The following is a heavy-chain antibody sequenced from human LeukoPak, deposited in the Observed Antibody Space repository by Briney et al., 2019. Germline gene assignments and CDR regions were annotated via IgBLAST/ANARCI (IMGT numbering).Heavy chain of an antibody. V-gene: IGHV4-61*08. D-gene: IGHD4-17*01. Sequence: SETLSLTCTVSGGSISSGGYYWSWIRQHPGKGLEWIGYIYYSGSTNYNPSLKSRVTISVDTSKNQFSLKLSSVTAADTAVYYCARGGSYGDYGYNWFDPWGQGTLVTVSS. CDR1: GGSISSGGYY. CDR2: IYYSGST. CDR3: ARGGSYGDYGYNWFDP. J-gene: IGHJ5*02.